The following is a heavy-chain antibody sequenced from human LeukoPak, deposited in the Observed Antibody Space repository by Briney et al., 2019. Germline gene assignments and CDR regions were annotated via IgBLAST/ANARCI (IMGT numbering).Heavy chain of an antibody. J-gene: IGHJ4*02. V-gene: IGHV3-74*01. CDR2: INSDGSST. CDR1: GFTFSSYW. Sequence: GGSLRLSCAASGFTFSSYWMHWVRQAPGKGLVWVSRINSDGSSTSYADSVKGRFTISRDNAKNTLYLQMNSLKTEDTAVYYCTTDPAGGIAVAGLGYWGQGTLVTVSS. D-gene: IGHD6-19*01. CDR3: TTDPAGGIAVAGLGY.